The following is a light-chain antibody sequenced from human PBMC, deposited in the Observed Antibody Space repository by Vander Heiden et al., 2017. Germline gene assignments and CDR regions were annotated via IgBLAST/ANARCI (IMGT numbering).Light chain of an antibody. CDR2: GAS. CDR1: QSVSSN. V-gene: IGKV3-15*01. Sequence: EIVMTQSPATLSVSPGERATLSCRASQSVSSNLARYQQKPGQAPRLLIYGASTRATGIPARFSGSGFGTEFTLTISSLQSEDFAVYYCQQYNNWPPYTFGQGTKLEIK. CDR3: QQYNNWPPYT. J-gene: IGKJ2*01.